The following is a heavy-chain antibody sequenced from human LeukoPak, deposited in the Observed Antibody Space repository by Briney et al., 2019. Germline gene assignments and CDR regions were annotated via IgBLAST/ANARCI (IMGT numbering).Heavy chain of an antibody. CDR2: ISGSGGST. D-gene: IGHD3-22*01. J-gene: IGHJ4*02. Sequence: GGSLRLSCAASGFTFSSYAMSWVRQAPGKGLEWVSAISGSGGSTYYAGSVEGRFTISRDNSKNTLYLQMNSLRAEDTDVYYCAKDQYYDSSGYLDYWGQGTLVTVSS. CDR1: GFTFSSYA. CDR3: AKDQYYDSSGYLDY. V-gene: IGHV3-23*01.